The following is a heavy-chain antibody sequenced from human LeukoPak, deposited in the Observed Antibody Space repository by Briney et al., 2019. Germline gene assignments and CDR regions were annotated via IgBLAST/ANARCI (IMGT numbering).Heavy chain of an antibody. CDR1: GYTFTSYA. Sequence: ASVKVSCKASGYTFTSYAMNWVRQAPGQGLEWMGWINTNTGNPTYAQGFTGRFVFSLDTSVSTAYLQISSLKAEDTAVYYCARNNPDYGDSPFDYWGQGTLVTVSS. CDR3: ARNNPDYGDSPFDY. D-gene: IGHD4-17*01. V-gene: IGHV7-4-1*02. CDR2: INTNTGNP. J-gene: IGHJ4*02.